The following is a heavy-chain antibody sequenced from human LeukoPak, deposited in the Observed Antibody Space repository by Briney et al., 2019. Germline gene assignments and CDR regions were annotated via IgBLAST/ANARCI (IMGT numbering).Heavy chain of an antibody. CDR1: GGTFISYT. J-gene: IGHJ6*02. CDR2: IIPILDIT. CDR3: ARGQWDYGDYVEYGMDV. Sequence: ASVKVSCKTSGGTFISYTFTWVRQAPGQGLEWMGRIIPILDITNYAQKFQGRVTITADRSTRTSYMELSRLRSEDTAVYYCARGQWDYGDYVEYGMDVWGQGTTVSVSS. D-gene: IGHD4-17*01. V-gene: IGHV1-69*10.